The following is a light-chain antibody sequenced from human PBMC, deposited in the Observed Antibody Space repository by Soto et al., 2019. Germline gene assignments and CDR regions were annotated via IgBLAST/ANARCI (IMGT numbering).Light chain of an antibody. Sequence: DIQLTQSPSFLSASVGGRVTISCRASQGISDYLAWYQQKPGKAPKLLIYGASTLQSGVPSRFSGSASGTEFTLTICSLQPEDFATYFCQQFNAYPLTFGGGTKLEIK. J-gene: IGKJ4*01. V-gene: IGKV1-9*01. CDR2: GAS. CDR1: QGISDY. CDR3: QQFNAYPLT.